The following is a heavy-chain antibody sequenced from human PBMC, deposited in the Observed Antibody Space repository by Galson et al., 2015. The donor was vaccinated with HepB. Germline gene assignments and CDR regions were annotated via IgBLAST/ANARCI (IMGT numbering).Heavy chain of an antibody. V-gene: IGHV3-21*01. D-gene: IGHD2-2*01. CDR1: GFTFSSYS. J-gene: IGHJ4*02. Sequence: SLRLSCAASGFTFSSYSMNWVRQAPGKGLEWVSSISSSSSYIYYADSVKGRFTISRDNAKNSLYLQMNSLRAEDTAVYYCARDDQGVYYFDYWGQGTLVTVSS. CDR3: ARDDQGVYYFDY. CDR2: ISSSSSYI.